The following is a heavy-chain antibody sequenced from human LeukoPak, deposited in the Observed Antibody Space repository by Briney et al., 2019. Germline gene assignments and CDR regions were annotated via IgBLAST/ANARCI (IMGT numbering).Heavy chain of an antibody. V-gene: IGHV3-23*01. J-gene: IGHJ4*02. Sequence: GGSLRLSCAAPGFTFSSYAMSWVRQAPGKGLEWVSSISGSGGSTYYADSVKGRFTISRDNSKNTLSLQVNSLRADDTAVYYCAKSKFPYDTNGWHGYFDFWGQGTLVTVSS. CDR2: ISGSGGST. CDR3: AKSKFPYDTNGWHGYFDF. CDR1: GFTFSSYA. D-gene: IGHD3-22*01.